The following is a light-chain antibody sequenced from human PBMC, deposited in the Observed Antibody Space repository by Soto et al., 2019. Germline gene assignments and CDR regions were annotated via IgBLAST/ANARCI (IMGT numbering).Light chain of an antibody. CDR2: DAS. Sequence: DIQMTQSPSTLSASVGDRVAVTCRASQSISSWLAWYQQKPGKAPKLLIYDASSLESGVPSRFSGSGSGTEFTLTISSLQPDDFATYYCQQYNSYSLTFGQGTKV. CDR1: QSISSW. CDR3: QQYNSYSLT. V-gene: IGKV1-5*01. J-gene: IGKJ1*01.